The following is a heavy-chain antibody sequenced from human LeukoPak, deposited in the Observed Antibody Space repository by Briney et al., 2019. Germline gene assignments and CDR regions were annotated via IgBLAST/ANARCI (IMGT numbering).Heavy chain of an antibody. D-gene: IGHD6-13*01. CDR2: ISYDGSNK. Sequence: PGGSLRLSCAISGFTVRRNYMSWVRQAPGKGLEWVAVISYDGSNKYYADSVKGRFTISRDNSKNTLYLQMNSLRAEDTAVYYCARDPYSGVAAAGTVLDYWGQGTLVTVSS. CDR3: ARDPYSGVAAAGTVLDY. V-gene: IGHV3-30-3*01. J-gene: IGHJ4*02. CDR1: GFTVRRNY.